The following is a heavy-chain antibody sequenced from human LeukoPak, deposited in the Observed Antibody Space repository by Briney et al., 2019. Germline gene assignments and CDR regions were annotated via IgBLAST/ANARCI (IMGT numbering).Heavy chain of an antibody. CDR3: ARDNGYSSSWPYYYYYYYMDV. V-gene: IGHV3-48*03. Sequence: GGSLRLSCAASGFTFSSYEMSWVRQAPGKGLEWVSYISSSGSTIYYADSVKGRFTISRDNAKNSLYLQMNSLRAEDTAVYYCARDNGYSSSWPYYYYYYYMDVWGKGTTVTISS. D-gene: IGHD6-13*01. J-gene: IGHJ6*03. CDR2: ISSSGSTI. CDR1: GFTFSSYE.